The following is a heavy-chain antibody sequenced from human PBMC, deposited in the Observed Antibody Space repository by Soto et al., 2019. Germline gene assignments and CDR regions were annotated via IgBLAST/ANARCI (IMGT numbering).Heavy chain of an antibody. CDR2: IKSKTDGGTT. J-gene: IGHJ5*02. D-gene: IGHD2-15*01. Sequence: EVQLVESGGGLVKPGGSLRLSCAASGFTFSNAWMSWVRQAPGKGLEWVGRIKSKTDGGTTDYAAPVKGRFTISRDDSKNTLYLQMNSLKTEDTAVYYCTPALGVVVLPLPWGQGTXXTVFS. CDR1: GFTFSNAW. CDR3: TPALGVVVLPLP. V-gene: IGHV3-15*01.